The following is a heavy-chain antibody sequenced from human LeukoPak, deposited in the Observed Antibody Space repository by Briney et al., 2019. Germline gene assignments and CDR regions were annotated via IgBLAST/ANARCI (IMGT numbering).Heavy chain of an antibody. V-gene: IGHV1-2*02. J-gene: IGHJ4*02. CDR2: INPNSGGT. CDR3: ARGYSRFDVGFDY. D-gene: IGHD6-13*01. CDR1: GYTFTGYY. Sequence: GASVKVSCKASGYTFTGYYMHWVRQAPGQGLEWMGWINPNSGGTNYAQKFQGRVTMTRDTSISTAYMELSRLRSDDMAVYYCARGYSRFDVGFDYWGQGTLVTVSS.